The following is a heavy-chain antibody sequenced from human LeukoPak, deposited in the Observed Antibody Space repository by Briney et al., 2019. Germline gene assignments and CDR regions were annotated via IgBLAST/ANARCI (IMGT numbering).Heavy chain of an antibody. CDR1: GFTFSNTW. Sequence: GGSLRLSCAASGFTFSNTWMDWVRQAPGKWLEWVVPIKSTTDGGTPDYAAPVKGRLIISRDESKNTLYLQMHSLKPEDTAGYYCTTAPWDGGYWGQGTLVTVSS. CDR2: IKSTTDGGTP. D-gene: IGHD3-16*01. V-gene: IGHV3-15*01. J-gene: IGHJ4*02. CDR3: TTAPWDGGY.